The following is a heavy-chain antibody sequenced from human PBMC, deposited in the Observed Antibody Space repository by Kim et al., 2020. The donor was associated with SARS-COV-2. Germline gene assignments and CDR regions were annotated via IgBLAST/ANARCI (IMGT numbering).Heavy chain of an antibody. J-gene: IGHJ4*02. D-gene: IGHD6-13*01. Sequence: SPSFQGQVTISADKSISTAYLQWSSLKASDTAMYYCARRVAAALTPYFDYWGQGTLVTVSS. V-gene: IGHV5-51*01. CDR3: ARRVAAALTPYFDY.